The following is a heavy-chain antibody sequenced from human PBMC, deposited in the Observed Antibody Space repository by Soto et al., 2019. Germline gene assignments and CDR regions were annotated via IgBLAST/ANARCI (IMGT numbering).Heavy chain of an antibody. V-gene: IGHV3-74*01. CDR1: GFTLSDYW. Sequence: GGSLRLSCAASGFTLSDYWMHWVRQVPGKGLLWVSRISVDGGDTTYADSVKGRFTISRDNAKNTLYLQMDTLRAEDTAIYYCARGPEQQPIEYWGHGRLVTVSS. J-gene: IGHJ4*01. CDR2: ISVDGGDT. CDR3: ARGPEQQPIEY. D-gene: IGHD6-13*01.